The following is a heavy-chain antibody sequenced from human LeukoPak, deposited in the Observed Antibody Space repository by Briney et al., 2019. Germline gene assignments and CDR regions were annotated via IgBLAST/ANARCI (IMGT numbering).Heavy chain of an antibody. V-gene: IGHV3-7*01. CDR1: AFTFSSYW. CDR2: IKQDGSEK. D-gene: IGHD1-20*01. Sequence: GGSLRLSCAASAFTFSSYWMSWVRQAPGKGLEWVANIKQDGSEKYYVDSVKGRFTISRDNAKNSLYLQMNSLRAEDTAVYYCARDSQWGYNWGDYFDYWGQEILVTVSS. J-gene: IGHJ4*02. CDR3: ARDSQWGYNWGDYFDY.